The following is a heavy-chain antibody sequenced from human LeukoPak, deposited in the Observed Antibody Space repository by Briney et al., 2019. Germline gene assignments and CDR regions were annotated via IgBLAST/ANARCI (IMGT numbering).Heavy chain of an antibody. D-gene: IGHD3-10*01. CDR2: ISTSSSYI. CDR1: GFTFNRYN. J-gene: IGHJ4*02. Sequence: GGSLRLSCAASGFTFNRYNMNWVRRAPGKGLEWVSSISTSSSYIYYADSVKGRFTISRDNAKNSLYLQMNSLRAEDTALYYCAKDIHGFGELSPSVDYWGQGTLVTVSS. V-gene: IGHV3-21*04. CDR3: AKDIHGFGELSPSVDY.